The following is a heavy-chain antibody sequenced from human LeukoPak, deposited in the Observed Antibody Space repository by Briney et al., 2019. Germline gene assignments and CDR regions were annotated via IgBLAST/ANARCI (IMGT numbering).Heavy chain of an antibody. D-gene: IGHD6-19*01. J-gene: IGHJ4*02. V-gene: IGHV3-53*01. CDR1: GFTVSSNY. Sequence: PGGSLRLSCAASGFTVSSNYMTWVRQAPGKGLEWVSVINSGGSTYYADSVKGRFTISRDNSKNTLYLQMNSLRAEDTAVYYCAREVGYSSGWYLDYWGQGTLATVSS. CDR3: AREVGYSSGWYLDY. CDR2: INSGGST.